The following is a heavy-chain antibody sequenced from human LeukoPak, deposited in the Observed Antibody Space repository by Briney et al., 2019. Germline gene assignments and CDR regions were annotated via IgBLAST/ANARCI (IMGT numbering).Heavy chain of an antibody. CDR1: GYTFTSYY. V-gene: IGHV1-46*01. Sequence: GASVKVSCKASGYTFTSYYMHWVRQAPGQGLEWMGIINPSGGSTSYAQKFQGRVTMTRDMSTSTVYMELSSLRSEDTAVCYCAKDMDVGGYGSGSYFDYWGQGTLVTVSS. CDR2: INPSGGST. J-gene: IGHJ4*02. CDR3: AKDMDVGGYGSGSYFDY. D-gene: IGHD3-10*01.